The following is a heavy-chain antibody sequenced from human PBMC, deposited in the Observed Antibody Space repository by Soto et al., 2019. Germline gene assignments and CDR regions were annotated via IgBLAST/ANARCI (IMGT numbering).Heavy chain of an antibody. J-gene: IGHJ4*02. CDR3: ARDQTVAGPTTFDY. Sequence: VQLVESGGGLVQPGGSLRLSCAASGFTFRTYWMHWVRQTPGKGLEWVSRIDDGGSGTTYADSVKGRFTISRDNAKNTLYLQMHSLRAEDTAVYYCARDQTVAGPTTFDYCGQGTLVTVSS. V-gene: IGHV3-74*01. CDR1: GFTFRTYW. D-gene: IGHD6-19*01. CDR2: IDDGGSGT.